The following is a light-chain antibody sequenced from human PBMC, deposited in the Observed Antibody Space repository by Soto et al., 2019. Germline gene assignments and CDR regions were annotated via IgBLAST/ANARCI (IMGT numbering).Light chain of an antibody. CDR1: SSDVGGYGY. V-gene: IGLV2-8*01. CDR3: SSYAGSNTDVV. Sequence: QSALTQPPSASGSPGQSVTISCTGTSSDVGGYGYVSWYQQHPGKAPKLMIYEVSKRPSGVPDRFSGSKSGNTASLTVSGLQADDEADYYCSSYAGSNTDVVFGGGTKVTVL. J-gene: IGLJ2*01. CDR2: EVS.